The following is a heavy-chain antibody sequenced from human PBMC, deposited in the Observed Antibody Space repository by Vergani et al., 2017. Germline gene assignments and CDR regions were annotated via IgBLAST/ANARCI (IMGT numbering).Heavy chain of an antibody. CDR2: ISSSSSTI. V-gene: IGHV3-21*05. J-gene: IGHJ5*02. D-gene: IGHD3-10*01. CDR3: ARRVTMVRGVSNWFDP. Sequence: EVQLVESGGGLVKPGGSLRLSCAASGFTFSSYSMNWVRQAPGKGLEWVSYISSSSSTIYYADSVKGRFTISRDNAKNSLYLQMNSLRAEDTSVYYCARRVTMVRGVSNWFDPWGQGTLVTVSS. CDR1: GFTFSSYS.